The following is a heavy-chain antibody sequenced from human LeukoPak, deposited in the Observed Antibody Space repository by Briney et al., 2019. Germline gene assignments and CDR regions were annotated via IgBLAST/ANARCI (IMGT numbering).Heavy chain of an antibody. D-gene: IGHD2-2*01. CDR1: GGSFSGYY. CDR2: INHSGST. CDR3: ARGGRYCSSTSCYYYYYYGMDV. J-gene: IGHJ6*02. Sequence: SETLSLTCAVYGGSFSGYYWSWIRQPPGKGLEWIGEINHSGSTNYNPSLKSRVTISVGTSKNQFSLKLSSVTAADTAVYYCARGGRYCSSTSCYYYYYYGMDVWGQGTTVTVSS. V-gene: IGHV4-34*01.